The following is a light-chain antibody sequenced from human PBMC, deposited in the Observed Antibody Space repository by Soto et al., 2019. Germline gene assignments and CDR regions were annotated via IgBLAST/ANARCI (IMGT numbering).Light chain of an antibody. V-gene: IGKV1-5*03. J-gene: IGKJ1*01. Sequence: DIQMTEAPSTLCGSVGDRVTITCQASQPISSWLAWYQQKPGKAPKLLIYKASTLKSGVPSRFSGSGSGTEFTLTISSLQPDDFATYYCQHYNSYSEAFGQGTKVDIK. CDR3: QHYNSYSEA. CDR1: QPISSW. CDR2: KAS.